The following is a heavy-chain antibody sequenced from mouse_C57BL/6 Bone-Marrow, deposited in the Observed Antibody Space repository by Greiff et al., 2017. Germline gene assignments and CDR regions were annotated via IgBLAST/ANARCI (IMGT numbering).Heavy chain of an antibody. CDR2: IHPNSGST. D-gene: IGHD1-1*01. V-gene: IGHV1-64*01. CDR3: AREGIYYYGSFAMDY. CDR1: GYTFTSYW. J-gene: IGHJ4*01. Sequence: QVQLQQPGAELVKPGASVKLSCEASGYTFTSYWMHWVKQRPGQGLEWIGMIHPNSGSTNYNEKFKSKATLTVDKSSSTAYMQLSSLTSEDSAVYYCAREGIYYYGSFAMDYWGQGTSVTVSS.